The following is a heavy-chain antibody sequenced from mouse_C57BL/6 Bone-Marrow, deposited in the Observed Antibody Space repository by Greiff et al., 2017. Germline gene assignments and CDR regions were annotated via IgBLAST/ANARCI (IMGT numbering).Heavy chain of an antibody. V-gene: IGHV5-4*01. CDR2: ISDGGSNT. CDR1: GFTFSSYA. J-gene: IGHJ4*01. Sequence: EVMLVESGGGLVKPGGSLKLSCAASGFTFSSYAMSWVRQTPEKRLEWVATISDGGSNTYYPDNVKGRFPISRDNAKNILYLQMCHLKSEDTAMYYCAREGGFRQGDYYAMDYWGQGTSVPVSS. CDR3: AREGGFRQGDYYAMDY.